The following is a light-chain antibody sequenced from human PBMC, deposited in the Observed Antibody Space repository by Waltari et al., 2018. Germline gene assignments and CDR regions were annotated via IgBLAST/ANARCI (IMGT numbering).Light chain of an antibody. J-gene: IGKJ1*01. CDR2: GAS. V-gene: IGKV1-6*02. Sequence: AIQMTQSTSSLSASVGGRVTITCRATQALGSELAWYQQRPGEAPKVLIYGASRLQNGVPSRFSGSGSGTYFTLTISSLQPEDFATYYCLQDYNYPRTFGQGTKVEV. CDR3: LQDYNYPRT. CDR1: QALGSE.